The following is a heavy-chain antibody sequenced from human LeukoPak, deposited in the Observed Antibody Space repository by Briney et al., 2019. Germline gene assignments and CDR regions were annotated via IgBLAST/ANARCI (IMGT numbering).Heavy chain of an antibody. V-gene: IGHV3-7*05. Sequence: GGSLKLSCAASGFTFSGSAMHWVRQAPGRGLEWVADINEDGTTIYYVNSVKGRFTILRDNAKNSLSLQLNTLRAGDTAVYYCARWSYVSGTWFLDYWGQGTLVTVSS. CDR2: INEDGTTI. CDR1: GFTFSGSA. J-gene: IGHJ4*02. CDR3: ARWSYVSGTWFLDY. D-gene: IGHD3-10*01.